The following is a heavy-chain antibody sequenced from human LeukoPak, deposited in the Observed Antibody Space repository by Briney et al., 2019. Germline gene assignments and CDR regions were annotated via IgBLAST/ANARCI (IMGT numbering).Heavy chain of an antibody. CDR2: ISYDGTNK. CDR3: ARGSVHTAYLDY. J-gene: IGHJ4*02. Sequence: PGGSLRLSCAASGFTFSSYAMSWVRQAPGRGLEWVAVISYDGTNKYYADSLKGRFTISRDNSKNTLYLQVDSLRTEDTALYYCARGSVHTAYLDYWGQGALVTVSS. V-gene: IGHV3-30-3*01. D-gene: IGHD5-18*01. CDR1: GFTFSSYA.